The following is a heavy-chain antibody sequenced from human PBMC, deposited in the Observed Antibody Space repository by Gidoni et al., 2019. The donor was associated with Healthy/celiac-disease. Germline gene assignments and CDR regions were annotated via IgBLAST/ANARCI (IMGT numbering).Heavy chain of an antibody. CDR1: GFSLSNARMG. J-gene: IGHJ4*02. CDR3: ARIRGGGDWGLTFPDY. CDR2: IFSNDEK. D-gene: IGHD2-21*02. Sequence: QVTLKESGPVLVKPTETLTLTCTVSGFSLSNARMGVSWIRQPPGKALEWLAHIFSNDEKSYSTSLKSRLTISKDTSKSQVVLTMTNMDPVDTATYYCARIRGGGDWGLTFPDYWGQGTLVTVSS. V-gene: IGHV2-26*01.